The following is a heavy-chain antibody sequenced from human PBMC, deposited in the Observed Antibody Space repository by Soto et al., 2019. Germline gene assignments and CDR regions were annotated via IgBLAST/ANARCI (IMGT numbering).Heavy chain of an antibody. CDR3: ARDLLDTTVDYYFDY. CDR1: GDSLSSGTYY. V-gene: IGHV4-30-4*01. Sequence: PSETLSLTCTVSGDSLSSGTYYWSWIRQPPGKGLEWIGYIYHTGSSRSNPSLNSRVTISIDTSKNQFSLELRSVTAADTAVYYCARDLLDTTVDYYFDYWGPGRLVTVS. J-gene: IGHJ4*02. D-gene: IGHD4-17*01. CDR2: IYHTGSS.